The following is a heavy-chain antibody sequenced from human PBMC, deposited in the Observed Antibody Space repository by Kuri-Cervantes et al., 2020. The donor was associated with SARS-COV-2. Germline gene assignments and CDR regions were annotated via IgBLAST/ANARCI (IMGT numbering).Heavy chain of an antibody. D-gene: IGHD1-20*01. V-gene: IGHV3-30*18. CDR1: GFTFSSYG. J-gene: IGHJ5*02. CDR3: AKDGLGYNWNAGGWFDP. CDR2: ISYDGSNK. Sequence: GESLKISCAASGFTFSSYGMHWVRQAPGKGLEWVAVISYDGSNKYYADSVKGRFTISRDNSKNTLYLQMNCLRAEDTAVYYCAKDGLGYNWNAGGWFDPWGQGTLVTVSS.